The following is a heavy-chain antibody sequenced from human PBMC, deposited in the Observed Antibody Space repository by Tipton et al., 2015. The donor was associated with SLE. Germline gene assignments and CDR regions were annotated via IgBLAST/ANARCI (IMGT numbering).Heavy chain of an antibody. J-gene: IGHJ4*02. CDR2: TFYSGST. CDR3: ASGYGGSEGFFDY. V-gene: IGHV4-39*01. D-gene: IGHD4-23*01. Sequence: TLSLTCTVSGGSISSSSYYWGWIRQPPGKGLEWIGSTFYSGSTYYSPSLKSRVTISVDTSKNQFSLKLGPVTAADTAVFYCASGYGGSEGFFDYWGQGTLVTVSS. CDR1: GGSISSSSYY.